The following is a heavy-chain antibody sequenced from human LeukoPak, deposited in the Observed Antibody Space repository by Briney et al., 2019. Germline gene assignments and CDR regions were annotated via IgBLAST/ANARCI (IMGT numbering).Heavy chain of an antibody. V-gene: IGHV4-39*07. CDR1: GDSISSSGYY. Sequence: SETLSLTCSVSGDSISSSGYYWGWIRQPPGKGPEWIGSMYYGGNTYYNASLKSRVTISVDTSKNLFSLKLNSVTAADTGVYYCARSKNGKCDHWGRGTRVTVSS. D-gene: IGHD1-26*01. J-gene: IGHJ4*02. CDR2: MYYGGNT. CDR3: ARSKNGKCDH.